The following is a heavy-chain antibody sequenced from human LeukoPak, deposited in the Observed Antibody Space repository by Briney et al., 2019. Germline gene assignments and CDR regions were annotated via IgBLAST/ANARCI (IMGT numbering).Heavy chain of an antibody. CDR1: GGSISSNSYY. J-gene: IGHJ4*01. V-gene: IGHV4-39*01. D-gene: IGHD4-23*01. Sequence: SETLSLTCSVSGGSISSNSYYWGWIRQPPGKGLEWIGSIYYSGSTYYSPSLKSRVTISIDTAKNQLSLSLASVTAADAALYYCASEVDLAGNSAAGYYFDSWGHGTLVTVSS. CDR2: IYYSGST. CDR3: ASEVDLAGNSAAGYYFDS.